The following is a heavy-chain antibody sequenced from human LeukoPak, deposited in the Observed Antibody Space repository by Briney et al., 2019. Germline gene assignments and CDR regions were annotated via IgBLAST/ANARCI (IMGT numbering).Heavy chain of an antibody. CDR2: ISWNGGST. Sequence: GGSLRLSCAASGFTFDDYGMSWVRQAPGKGLEWVSGISWNGGSTGYADSVKGRFTISRDNAKNSLYLQMNSLRAEDTALYYCARTYYDSSGYYLPFDYWGQGTLVTVSS. CDR1: GFTFDDYG. V-gene: IGHV3-20*04. D-gene: IGHD3-22*01. CDR3: ARTYYDSSGYYLPFDY. J-gene: IGHJ4*02.